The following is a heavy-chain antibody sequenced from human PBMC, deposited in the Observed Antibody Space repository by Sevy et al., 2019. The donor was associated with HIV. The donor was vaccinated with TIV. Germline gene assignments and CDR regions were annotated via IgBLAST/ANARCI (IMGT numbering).Heavy chain of an antibody. J-gene: IGHJ6*02. D-gene: IGHD2-2*02. Sequence: GGSLRLSCAASGFTFSSYSMNWVRQAPGKGLEWVSYISSSSSTIYYADSVKGRFTISRDNAKNSLYLQMNSLRAEDTAVYYCASVGVGYCSSTSCYTHYYYYYGMDVWGQWTTVTVSS. CDR2: ISSSSSTI. CDR3: ASVGVGYCSSTSCYTHYYYYYGMDV. CDR1: GFTFSSYS. V-gene: IGHV3-48*01.